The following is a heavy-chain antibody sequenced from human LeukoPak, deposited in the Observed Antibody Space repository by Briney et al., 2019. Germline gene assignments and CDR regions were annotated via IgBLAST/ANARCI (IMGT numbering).Heavy chain of an antibody. CDR1: GGSISSGGYS. V-gene: IGHV4-30-2*01. J-gene: IGHJ5*02. Sequence: SETLSLTCAVSGGSISSGGYSWSWIRQPPGKGLEWIGYIYHSGSTYYNPSLKSRVTISVDRSKNQFSLKLSSVTAADTAVYYCARVSFYDSSGYYNWFDPWGQGTLVTVSS. D-gene: IGHD3-22*01. CDR2: IYHSGST. CDR3: ARVSFYDSSGYYNWFDP.